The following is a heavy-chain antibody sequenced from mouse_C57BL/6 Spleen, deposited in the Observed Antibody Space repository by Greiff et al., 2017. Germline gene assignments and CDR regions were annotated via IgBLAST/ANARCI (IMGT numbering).Heavy chain of an antibody. J-gene: IGHJ4*01. CDR3: FITTVVATDYYAMDY. V-gene: IGHV1-64*01. CDR1: GYTFTSYW. CDR2: IHPNSGST. Sequence: QVQLQQPGAELVKPGASVTLSCKASGYTFTSYWMHWVKQRPGQGLEWIGMIHPNSGSTNYNEKFKSKATLTVDKSSSTAYMQLSSLTSEDSAVYYCFITTVVATDYYAMDYWGQGTSVTVSS. D-gene: IGHD1-1*01.